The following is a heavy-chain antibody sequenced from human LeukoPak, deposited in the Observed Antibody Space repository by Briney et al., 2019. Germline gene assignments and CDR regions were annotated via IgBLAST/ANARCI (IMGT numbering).Heavy chain of an antibody. D-gene: IGHD5-18*01. J-gene: IGHJ6*03. CDR2: IWYDGSNK. CDR3: ARVGGYSYGYHYYYYMDV. V-gene: IGHV3-33*01. Sequence: GGSLRLSCAASGFTFSSYGMHWVRQAPGKGLEWVAVIWYDGSNKYYADSVKGQFTISRDNSKNTLYLQMNSLRAEDTAVYYCARVGGYSYGYHYYYYMDVWGKGTTVTVSS. CDR1: GFTFSSYG.